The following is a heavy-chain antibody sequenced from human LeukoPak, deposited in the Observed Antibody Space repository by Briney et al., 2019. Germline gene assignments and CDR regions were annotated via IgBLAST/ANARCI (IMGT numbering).Heavy chain of an antibody. CDR3: ARGSSSWYHVLDWFDP. V-gene: IGHV3-7*03. CDR2: IKQDGSEK. CDR1: GFTFSSYW. D-gene: IGHD6-13*01. Sequence: GGSLRLSCAASGFTFSSYWMSWVRQAPGKGLEWVAKIKQDGSEKYYVDSVKGRFTISRDNAKNSLYLQMNNLRAEDTAVYYCARGSSSWYHVLDWFDPWGQGTLVTVSS. J-gene: IGHJ5*02.